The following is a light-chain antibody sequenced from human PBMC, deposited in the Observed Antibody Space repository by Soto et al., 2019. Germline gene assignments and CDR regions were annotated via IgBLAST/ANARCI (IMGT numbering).Light chain of an antibody. Sequence: EIMMTQSPATLSASPGERATLSCRASQSVTTNLAWYQKKPGQAPRLLIYNAFTRATGIAARFSGSGSGTDFTLTISILQSEDFAVYYCQQYNNWPPFTFGQGTKLEIK. CDR2: NAF. J-gene: IGKJ2*01. V-gene: IGKV3-15*01. CDR1: QSVTTN. CDR3: QQYNNWPPFT.